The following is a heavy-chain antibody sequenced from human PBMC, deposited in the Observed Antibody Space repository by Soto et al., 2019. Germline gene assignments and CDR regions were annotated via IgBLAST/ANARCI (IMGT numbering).Heavy chain of an antibody. J-gene: IGHJ4*02. CDR3: ARFAKEENPKVQAWYAFDF. V-gene: IGHV4-31*03. CDR1: GGSIGSGGYF. CDR2: IYFSGRG. Sequence: VQLQESGPGLVKPSQTLSLTCTVSGGSIGSGGYFWSWIRQHPGKGLEWIGNIYFSGRGYYNPSLESRVAISVDTSKNQFTLKVTSVTAADTAIYYCARFAKEENPKVQAWYAFDFWVQGTLVTVSS. D-gene: IGHD6-13*01.